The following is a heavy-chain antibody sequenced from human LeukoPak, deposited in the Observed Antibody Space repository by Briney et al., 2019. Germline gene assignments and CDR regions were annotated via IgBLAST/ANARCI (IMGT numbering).Heavy chain of an antibody. CDR2: ISSSGSTI. CDR1: GFTFDDYG. J-gene: IGHJ4*02. CDR3: ARRRYNWNAIDY. D-gene: IGHD1-20*01. Sequence: GGSLRLSCAASGFTFDDYGMSWVRQAPGKGLEWVSYISSSGSTIYYADSVKGRFTISRDNAKNSLYLQMNSLRAEDTAVYYCARRRYNWNAIDYWGQGTLVTVSS. V-gene: IGHV3-11*01.